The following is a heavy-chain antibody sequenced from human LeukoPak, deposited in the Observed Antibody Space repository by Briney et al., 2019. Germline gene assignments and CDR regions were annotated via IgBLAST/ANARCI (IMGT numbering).Heavy chain of an antibody. Sequence: PSETLSPTCAVYGGSFSGYYWSWIRQPPGKGLEWIGEINHSGSTNYNPSLKSRVTISVDTSKNQFSLKLSSVTAADTAVYYCARPRGVRGVIDYWGQGTLVTVSS. D-gene: IGHD3-10*01. CDR2: INHSGST. CDR1: GGSFSGYY. J-gene: IGHJ4*02. V-gene: IGHV4-34*01. CDR3: ARPRGVRGVIDY.